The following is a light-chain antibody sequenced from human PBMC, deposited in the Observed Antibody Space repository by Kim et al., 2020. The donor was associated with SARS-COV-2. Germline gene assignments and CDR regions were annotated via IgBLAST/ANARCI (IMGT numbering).Light chain of an antibody. CDR3: SSYTSSSTLI. J-gene: IGLJ2*01. V-gene: IGLV2-18*02. Sequence: QSALTQPPSVSGSPGQSVTISCTGTSSDVGSYNRVSWHQQPPGTAPKLIIYEVSDRPSGVPHRFSWSKSGNTASLTISWLQTEDEADYYCSSYTSSSTLIFGGGTKVTVL. CDR2: EVS. CDR1: SSDVGSYNR.